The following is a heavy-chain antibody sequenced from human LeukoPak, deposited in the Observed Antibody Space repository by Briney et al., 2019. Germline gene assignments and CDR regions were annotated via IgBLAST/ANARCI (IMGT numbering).Heavy chain of an antibody. J-gene: IGHJ3*02. D-gene: IGHD3-9*01. CDR1: GGSVSSGSYY. CDR3: AREGAYYDILTGYSPDAFDI. V-gene: IGHV4-61*01. Sequence: PETLSLTCTVSGGSVSSGSYYWSWIRQPPGKGLEWIGYIYYSGSTNYNSSLKSRVTISVDTSKNQFSLKLSSVTAADTAVYYCAREGAYYDILTGYSPDAFDIWGQGTMVTVSS. CDR2: IYYSGST.